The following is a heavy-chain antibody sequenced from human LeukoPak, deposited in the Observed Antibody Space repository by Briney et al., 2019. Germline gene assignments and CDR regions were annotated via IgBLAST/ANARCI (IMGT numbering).Heavy chain of an antibody. V-gene: IGHV3-30-3*01. CDR1: GFTFSSYA. J-gene: IGHJ4*02. CDR3: YTSGDSTGDH. D-gene: IGHD3-10*01. Sequence: GGSLRLSCAASGFTFSSYAMHWVRQAPGKGLEWVAVMSYDGSNKYYADSVKGRFTISRDNSKNTLYLQMNSLGAEDTAVYYCYTSGDSTGDHWGQGTLVTVSS. CDR2: MSYDGSNK.